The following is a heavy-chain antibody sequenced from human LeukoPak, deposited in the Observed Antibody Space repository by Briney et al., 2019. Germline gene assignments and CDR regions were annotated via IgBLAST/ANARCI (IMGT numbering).Heavy chain of an antibody. V-gene: IGHV3-7*01. D-gene: IGHD1-26*01. J-gene: IGHJ6*02. CDR3: ARVGGGSYFPNYYYGMDV. CDR2: IKQDGSEK. Sequence: GGSLRLSCAASGLTFSSYWMSWVRQAPGKGLGWVANIKQDGSEKYYVDSVKGRFTISRDNAKNSLYLQMNSLRAEDTAVYYCARVGGGSYFPNYYYGMDVWGQGTTVTVFS. CDR1: GLTFSSYW.